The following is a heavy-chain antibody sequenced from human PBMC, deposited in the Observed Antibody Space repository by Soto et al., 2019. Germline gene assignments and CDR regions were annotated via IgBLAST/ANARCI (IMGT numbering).Heavy chain of an antibody. CDR1: GGTFSSYT. J-gene: IGHJ5*02. D-gene: IGHD2-2*01. CDR2: IIPILGIA. V-gene: IGHV1-69*02. Sequence: QVQLVQSGAEVKKPGSSVKVSCKASGGTFSSYTISWVRQAPGQGLEWMGRIIPILGIANYAQKFQGRVTITADKSTSTAYMELSSLRSEDTAVYYCARTDCSSTSCPNWFDPWGQGTLVTVSS. CDR3: ARTDCSSTSCPNWFDP.